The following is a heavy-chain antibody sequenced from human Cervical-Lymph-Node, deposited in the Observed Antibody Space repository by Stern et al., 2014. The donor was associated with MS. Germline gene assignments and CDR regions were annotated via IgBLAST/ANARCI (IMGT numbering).Heavy chain of an antibody. J-gene: IGHJ6*02. Sequence: VQLVQSGAEVKKPGESLKISCKGSGYTFTNNWIAWVRQMPGKGLEWMGIIYPDDSDIRSSPSLQGQVTISADKPSSTASLQWSSLKAANSAVYYWARPPPRRKWDDPNYGMDVWGQGTTVTVSS. CDR2: IYPDDSDI. D-gene: IGHD1-1*01. V-gene: IGHV5-51*04. CDR3: ARPPPRRKWDDPNYGMDV. CDR1: GYTFTNNW.